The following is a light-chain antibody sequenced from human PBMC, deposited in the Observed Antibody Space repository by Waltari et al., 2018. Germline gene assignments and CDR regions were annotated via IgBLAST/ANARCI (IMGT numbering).Light chain of an antibody. J-gene: IGKJ1*01. V-gene: IGKV1-5*03. CDR2: KAS. CDR3: LQYNGAPRT. Sequence: DIQMTKSPSTLSASVGDRVTITCRASQNINTWLAWHQQKPGKAPKLLIYKASSLESGVPSRFSGSGSGTEFTLTISSLQPYDFATYYCLQYNGAPRTFGQGTKVEVK. CDR1: QNINTW.